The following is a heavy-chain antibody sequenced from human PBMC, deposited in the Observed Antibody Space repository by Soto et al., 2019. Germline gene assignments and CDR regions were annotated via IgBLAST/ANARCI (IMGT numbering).Heavy chain of an antibody. D-gene: IGHD2-2*01. V-gene: IGHV3-23*01. CDR3: AKAGYCSSATCAPRYYYMDV. CDR1: GFTFSSYA. J-gene: IGHJ6*03. CDR2: ISGSGGST. Sequence: GGSLRLSCAASGFTFSSYAMGWVRQAPGKGLEWVSAISGSGGSTYYADSVKGRFTISRDNSKNTLYLQMNSLRAEDTAVYYFAKAGYCSSATCAPRYYYMDVWGKGTTVTAP.